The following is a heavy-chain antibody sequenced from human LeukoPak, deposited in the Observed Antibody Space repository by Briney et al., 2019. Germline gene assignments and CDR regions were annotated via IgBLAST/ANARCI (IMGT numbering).Heavy chain of an antibody. D-gene: IGHD4-17*01. CDR3: ARDPRATTVTTYWFDP. Sequence: ASVKVSCKASGGTFSSYAISWVRQAPGQGLEWMGRIIPIFGTANYAQKFRGRVTITTDESTSTAYMELSSLRSEDTAVYYCARDPRATTVTTYWFDPWGQGTLVTVSS. CDR2: IIPIFGTA. V-gene: IGHV1-69*05. J-gene: IGHJ5*02. CDR1: GGTFSSYA.